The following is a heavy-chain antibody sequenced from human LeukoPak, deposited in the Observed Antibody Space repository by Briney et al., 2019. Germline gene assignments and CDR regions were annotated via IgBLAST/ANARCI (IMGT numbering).Heavy chain of an antibody. Sequence: GGSLRLSCVASGFSFGKYWMSWVRQAPGKGLEWVANIKLDGSEKNCVDSVKGRFTISRDNTKNSLYLQMNSLRAEDTAVFYCARDQYDTWSRRGNFDSWGQGTLVIVSS. CDR3: ARDQYDTWSRRGNFDS. J-gene: IGHJ4*02. V-gene: IGHV3-7*03. CDR1: GFSFGKYW. CDR2: IKLDGSEK. D-gene: IGHD3/OR15-3a*01.